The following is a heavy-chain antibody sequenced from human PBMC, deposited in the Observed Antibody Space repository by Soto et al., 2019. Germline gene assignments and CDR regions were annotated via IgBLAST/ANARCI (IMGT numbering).Heavy chain of an antibody. J-gene: IGHJ3*02. D-gene: IGHD6-6*01. CDR2: ISGSGGST. CDR1: GFTFSSYA. CDR3: AKDGQLVLWAFDI. Sequence: ETLRLSCAASGFTFSSYAMSWVRQAPGKGLEWVSAISGSGGSTYYADSVKGRFTISRDNSKNTLYLQMNSLRAEDTAVYYCAKDGQLVLWAFDIWGQGTMVTVSS. V-gene: IGHV3-23*01.